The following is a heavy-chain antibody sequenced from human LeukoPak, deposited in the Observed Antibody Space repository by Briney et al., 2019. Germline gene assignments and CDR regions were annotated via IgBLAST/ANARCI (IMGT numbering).Heavy chain of an antibody. CDR3: ARESNSYDSGTYAWFDF. Sequence: SETLSLTCTVHGGSFRAYFWSWIRQAPGKGLEWIGEVNHSGDTNYNPSLKNRVTISSDTSKDQFSLRLSSVTAADTAICYCARESNSYDSGTYAWFDFWGQGTLVTVSS. CDR1: GGSFRAYF. CDR2: VNHSGDT. D-gene: IGHD3-10*01. V-gene: IGHV4-34*01. J-gene: IGHJ4*02.